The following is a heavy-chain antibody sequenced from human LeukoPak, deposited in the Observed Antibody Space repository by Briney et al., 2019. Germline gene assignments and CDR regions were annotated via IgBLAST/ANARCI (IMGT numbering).Heavy chain of an antibody. D-gene: IGHD1-1*01. V-gene: IGHV3-7*02. CDR3: ATYKNQPHTLFFDF. J-gene: IGHJ4*02. Sequence: GESLTLSCAASGFTFSSYWMSWVRQAPGKGLEWVANIKQDGSEKYYVDSVKGRFTNSRDNARNSLSMQMNSLRSEDTAVYYCATYKNQPHTLFFDFWGQGALVTVS. CDR1: GFTFSSYW. CDR2: IKQDGSEK.